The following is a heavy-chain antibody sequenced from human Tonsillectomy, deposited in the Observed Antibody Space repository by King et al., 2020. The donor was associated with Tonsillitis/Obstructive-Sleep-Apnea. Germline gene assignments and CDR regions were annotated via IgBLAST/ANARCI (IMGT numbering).Heavy chain of an antibody. CDR2: IDPSDSYT. Sequence: VQLVESGAEVKKPGESLRISCKGSGYSFTSYWISWVRQMPGKGLEWMGRIDPSDSYTNYSPSFQGHVTISADKSISTAYLQWSSLKASDTAMYYCALHGYYYDNSGHNFDYWGQGTLVTVSS. CDR3: ALHGYYYDNSGHNFDY. D-gene: IGHD3-22*01. CDR1: GYSFTSYW. J-gene: IGHJ4*02. V-gene: IGHV5-10-1*03.